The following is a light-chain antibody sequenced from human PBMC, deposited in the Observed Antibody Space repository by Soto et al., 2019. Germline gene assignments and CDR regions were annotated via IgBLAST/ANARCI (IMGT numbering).Light chain of an antibody. CDR1: QSISSY. CDR3: QQRYSTPQT. Sequence: DIQMTQSPSSLSASVGDRVTITCRASQSISSYLNWYQQKPGKAPKLLIYAASSLQSGVPARFSGSGSGTDFTLTISSLQPVDFATYYCQQRYSTPQTFGQGTKVEIK. V-gene: IGKV1-39*01. CDR2: AAS. J-gene: IGKJ1*01.